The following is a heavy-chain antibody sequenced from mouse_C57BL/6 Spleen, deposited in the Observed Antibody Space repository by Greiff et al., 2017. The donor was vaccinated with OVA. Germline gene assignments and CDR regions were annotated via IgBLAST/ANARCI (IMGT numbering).Heavy chain of an antibody. CDR3: ARRYYGSSPYYFDY. CDR2: IHPTSGST. CDR1: GYTFTSYW. Sequence: VQLQQPGAELVKPGASVKLSCKASGYTFTSYWMHWVKQRPGQGLEWIGMIHPTSGSTNYNEKFKSKATLTVDKSSSTAYMQLSSLTSEDSAVYYGARRYYGSSPYYFDYWGQGTTLTVSS. D-gene: IGHD1-1*01. J-gene: IGHJ2*01. V-gene: IGHV1-64*01.